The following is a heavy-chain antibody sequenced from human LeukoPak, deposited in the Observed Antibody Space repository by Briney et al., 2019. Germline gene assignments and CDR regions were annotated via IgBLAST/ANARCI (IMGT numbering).Heavy chain of an antibody. Sequence: SETLSLTCTVSGGSISSYYWSWIRQPPGKGLEWIGYIYYSGSTNYNPSLKSRVTISVDTSKNQFSLKLSSVTAADTAVYYCARTRVTIWSGWFDPWGQGTLVTVSS. CDR2: IYYSGST. V-gene: IGHV4-59*12. CDR1: GGSISSYY. CDR3: ARTRVTIWSGWFDP. J-gene: IGHJ5*02. D-gene: IGHD3-9*01.